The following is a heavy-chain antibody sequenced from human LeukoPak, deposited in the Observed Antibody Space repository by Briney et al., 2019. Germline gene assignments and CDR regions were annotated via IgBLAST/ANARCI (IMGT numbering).Heavy chain of an antibody. CDR3: ARSSAQLLSFDI. Sequence: ASVKVSCKASGYTFTSYAMHWVRQAPGQRLEWMGWINAGNGNTKYSQKFQGRVTITRDTSASTAYMELSSLRSEDTAVYYCARSSAQLLSFDIWGQGTMVTVSS. CDR1: GYTFTSYA. J-gene: IGHJ3*02. D-gene: IGHD6-13*01. CDR2: INAGNGNT. V-gene: IGHV1-3*01.